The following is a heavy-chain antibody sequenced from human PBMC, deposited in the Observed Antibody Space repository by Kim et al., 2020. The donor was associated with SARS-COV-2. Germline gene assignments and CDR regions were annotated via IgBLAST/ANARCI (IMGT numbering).Heavy chain of an antibody. J-gene: IGHJ3*02. CDR1: GGTFSSYA. Sequence: SVKVSCKASGGTFSSYAISWVRQAPGQGLEWMGGIIPIFGTANYAQKFQGRVTITADESTSTAYMELSSLRSEDTAVYYCAREEVGATGDAFDIWGQGTMVTVSS. CDR2: IIPIFGTA. D-gene: IGHD1-26*01. V-gene: IGHV1-69*13. CDR3: AREEVGATGDAFDI.